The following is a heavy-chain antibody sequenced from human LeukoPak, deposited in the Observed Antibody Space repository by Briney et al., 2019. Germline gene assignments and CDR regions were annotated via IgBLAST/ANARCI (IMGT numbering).Heavy chain of an antibody. Sequence: GSSVKVSCKASGGTFSSYAISWVRQAPGQGLEWMGRIIPILGIANYAQKFQGRVTITADKSTSTAYMELSSLRSEDTAVYYCARIYGSESASEPNWGQGTLVTVSS. J-gene: IGHJ4*02. CDR1: GGTFSSYA. CDR2: IIPILGIA. CDR3: ARIYGSESASEPN. V-gene: IGHV1-69*04. D-gene: IGHD3-10*01.